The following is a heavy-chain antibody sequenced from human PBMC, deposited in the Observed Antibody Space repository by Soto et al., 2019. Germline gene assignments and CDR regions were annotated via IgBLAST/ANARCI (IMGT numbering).Heavy chain of an antibody. J-gene: IGHJ3*01. CDR2: INPSGGDT. CDR3: ARDRGGTDWENEGLDF. Sequence: QVQLVQSGAEVKKPGASLKVSCKTSGYIFTSRYMHWVRQAPGQGLEWMAIINPSGGDTIYAQRFQGXXXXXXXXXXXXXXXXXXXXXXXXXXXYFCARDRGGTDWENEGLDFWSQGTKVTVSS. CDR1: GYIFTSRY. V-gene: IGHV1-46*01. D-gene: IGHD3-10*01.